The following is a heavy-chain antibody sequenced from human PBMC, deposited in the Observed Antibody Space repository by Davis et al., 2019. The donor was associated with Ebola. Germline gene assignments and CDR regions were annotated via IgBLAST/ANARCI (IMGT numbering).Heavy chain of an antibody. CDR3: ARPLAAAAD. Sequence: GESLKISCTGSGYTFTSYWIGRVRQIPGQGLDWMGIIYPGDSDTRYSPSFQGQVTISADKSISTAYLQWSSLKASDTAMYYCARPLAAAADWGQGTLVTVSS. CDR2: IYPGDSDT. D-gene: IGHD6-13*01. CDR1: GYTFTSYW. J-gene: IGHJ4*02. V-gene: IGHV5-51*01.